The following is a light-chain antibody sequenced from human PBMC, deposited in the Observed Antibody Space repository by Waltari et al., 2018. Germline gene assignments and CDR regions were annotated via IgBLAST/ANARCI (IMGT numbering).Light chain of an antibody. CDR3: QHYGGSPKYT. V-gene: IGKV3-20*01. Sequence: EIVLTQSPGTLSLSPGERATLSCRASQSVNNNYLAWYQAKPGQAPRLLIYGISIRATGLPDRCSGGGSGADFTITISRLEPEDVAVYYCQHYGGSPKYTFGQGTKLEIK. CDR2: GIS. CDR1: QSVNNNY. J-gene: IGKJ2*01.